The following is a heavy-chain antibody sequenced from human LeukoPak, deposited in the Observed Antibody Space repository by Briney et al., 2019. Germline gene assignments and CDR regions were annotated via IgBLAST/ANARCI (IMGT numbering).Heavy chain of an antibody. CDR1: GFFFSNYG. CDR3: AKDMDYYGSGTFDR. J-gene: IGHJ5*02. D-gene: IGHD3-10*01. Sequence: GGSLRLSCAASGFFFSNYGMSWVRQAPGKGLEWVSAISGSGATTYYADSVEGRFTISSDNAKNSLYLQMNSLRAEDAALYYCAKDMDYYGSGTFDRWGQGTLVTVSS. CDR2: ISGSGATT. V-gene: IGHV3-23*01.